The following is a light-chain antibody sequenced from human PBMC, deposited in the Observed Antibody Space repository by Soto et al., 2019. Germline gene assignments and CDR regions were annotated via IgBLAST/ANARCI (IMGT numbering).Light chain of an antibody. CDR3: QQRLNWPPG. V-gene: IGKV3-11*01. CDR1: QSVTNY. J-gene: IGKJ1*01. Sequence: EIFLTQSPDTLSLSPGERATLTCRASQSVTNYIAWYQQRPGQAPRLLIYDASNRATGVPARFSGSRSGTDFTLTISDLEPADFGLYYCQQRLNWPPGFGQGTKVDIE. CDR2: DAS.